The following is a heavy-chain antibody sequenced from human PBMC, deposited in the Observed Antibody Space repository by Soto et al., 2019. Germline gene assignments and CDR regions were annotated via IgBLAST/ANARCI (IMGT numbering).Heavy chain of an antibody. CDR1: GFTFMSYS. Sequence: GGSLRLSCAASGFTFMSYSMNWVRQAPGKGLEWISYMTSDTKTIKYADSVKGRFTITRDNDKNSVYLQMTSLRDEDTAVYYCARSVEGHFDYWGQGT. CDR2: MTSDTKTI. J-gene: IGHJ4*02. V-gene: IGHV3-48*02. D-gene: IGHD6-19*01. CDR3: ARSVEGHFDY.